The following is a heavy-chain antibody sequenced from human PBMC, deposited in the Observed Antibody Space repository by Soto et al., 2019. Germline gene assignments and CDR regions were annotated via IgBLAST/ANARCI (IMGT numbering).Heavy chain of an antibody. Sequence: SVKVSCKASGGTFSSYAISWVRQAPGQGLEWMGGIIPIFGTANYAQKFQGRVTITADKSTSTAYMELSSLRSEDTAVYYCARARRVGYCSSTSCPTLYYYYGMDVWGQGTTVTVSS. CDR3: ARARRVGYCSSTSCPTLYYYYGMDV. V-gene: IGHV1-69*06. D-gene: IGHD2-2*01. CDR1: GGTFSSYA. CDR2: IIPIFGTA. J-gene: IGHJ6*02.